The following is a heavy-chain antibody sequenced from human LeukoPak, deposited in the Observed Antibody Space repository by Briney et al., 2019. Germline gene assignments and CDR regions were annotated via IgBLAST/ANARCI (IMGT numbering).Heavy chain of an antibody. J-gene: IGHJ4*02. CDR2: INHSGST. V-gene: IGHV4-34*01. D-gene: IGHD3-10*01. Sequence: PSETLSLTCAVYGGSFSGYYWSWIRQPPGKGLEWIGEINHSGSTNYNPSLKSRVTISVDTSKNQFSLKLSSVTAADTAVYYCARGSRYYGSRIDYWGQGTLVTVSS. CDR3: ARGSRYYGSRIDY. CDR1: GGSFSGYY.